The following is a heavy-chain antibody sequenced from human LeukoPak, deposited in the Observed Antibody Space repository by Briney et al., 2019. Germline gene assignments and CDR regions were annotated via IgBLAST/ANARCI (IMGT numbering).Heavy chain of an antibody. Sequence: GESLRLSCAASGFTFTIFGLNWVRQAPGKGPEWVSYIDARSGITYYADSVQGRFTISRDDARESVFLQMDGLRVDDTAVYYCARTYDFGRGPPGDAFDSWGPGTWVIVSA. V-gene: IGHV3-48*01. J-gene: IGHJ3*02. CDR3: ARTYDFGRGPPGDAFDS. CDR2: IDARSGIT. D-gene: IGHD3/OR15-3a*01. CDR1: GFTFTIFG.